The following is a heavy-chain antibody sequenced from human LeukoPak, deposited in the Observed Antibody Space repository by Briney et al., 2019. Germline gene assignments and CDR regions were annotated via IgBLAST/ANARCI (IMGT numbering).Heavy chain of an antibody. CDR1: GGSISSSSYY. CDR2: NYYSGST. J-gene: IGHJ3*02. D-gene: IGHD3-16*01. Sequence: SETLSLTCTVSGGSISSSSYYWGWIRQPPGKGLEWIGSNYYSGSTYYNPSLRSRVTISVDTSKNQFSLKLSSVTAADTAVYYCARLSLHVMTPGRAFDIWGQGTMVTVSS. CDR3: ARLSLHVMTPGRAFDI. V-gene: IGHV4-39*01.